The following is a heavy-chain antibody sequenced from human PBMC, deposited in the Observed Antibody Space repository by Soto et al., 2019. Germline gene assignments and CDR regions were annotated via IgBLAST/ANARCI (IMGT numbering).Heavy chain of an antibody. D-gene: IGHD2-21*02. J-gene: IGHJ5*02. CDR2: INSDGSST. V-gene: IGHV3-74*01. Sequence: GGSLRLSCAASGFTFSSYWMHWVRQAPGKGLVWVSRINSDGSSTSYADSVKGRFTIARDNDKNTLYLQMNSLRAEDTAVYYCASFAYCGSDCYHWGQGTLXTVSS. CDR3: ASFAYCGSDCYH. CDR1: GFTFSSYW.